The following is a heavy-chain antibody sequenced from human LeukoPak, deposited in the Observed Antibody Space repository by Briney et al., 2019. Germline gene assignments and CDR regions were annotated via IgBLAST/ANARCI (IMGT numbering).Heavy chain of an antibody. Sequence: GGSLRLSCAASGFTFDEYAMHWVRQAPGKGLEGVSGISYSSATIGYVDSVKGRFIISRDNAKNSLYLQMNSLRAQDTAVYYCARDLVRGVIFSDHDYWGQGTLVTVSS. J-gene: IGHJ4*02. CDR1: GFTFDEYA. V-gene: IGHV3-9*01. CDR2: ISYSSATI. D-gene: IGHD3-10*01. CDR3: ARDLVRGVIFSDHDY.